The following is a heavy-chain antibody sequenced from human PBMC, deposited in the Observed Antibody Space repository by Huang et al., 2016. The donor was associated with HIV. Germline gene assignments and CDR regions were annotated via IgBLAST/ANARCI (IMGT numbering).Heavy chain of an antibody. D-gene: IGHD2-21*02. V-gene: IGHV3-30*18. Sequence: QVQLVESGGGVVQPGRSLRLSCAASGFTFSNYGMHGVRQAPGKGLEWVAVISYDGSNKYYADSVKGRFTISRDNSKNTLYLQMNSLRAEDTAVYYCAKDLAVTGDLAFDYWGQGTLVTVSS. CDR3: AKDLAVTGDLAFDY. J-gene: IGHJ4*02. CDR1: GFTFSNYG. CDR2: ISYDGSNK.